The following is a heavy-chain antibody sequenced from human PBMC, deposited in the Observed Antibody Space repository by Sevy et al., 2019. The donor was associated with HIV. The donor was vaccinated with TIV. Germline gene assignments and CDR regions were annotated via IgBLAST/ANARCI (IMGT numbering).Heavy chain of an antibody. V-gene: IGHV3-48*03. Sequence: GGSLRLSCAASGFTFTSYEMNWVRQAPGKGLEWLSYISNSGTTIYYSDSVKGRFPISRDNARNSLYLQMGSLRAEDTAVYYCARDLPPSATTVPHFDCWGQGTLVTVSS. CDR2: ISNSGTTI. CDR1: GFTFTSYE. CDR3: ARDLPPSATTVPHFDC. J-gene: IGHJ4*02. D-gene: IGHD4-17*01.